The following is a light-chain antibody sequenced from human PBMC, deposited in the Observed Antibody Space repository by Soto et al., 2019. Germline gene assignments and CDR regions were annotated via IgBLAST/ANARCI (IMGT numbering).Light chain of an antibody. CDR1: NSDVGGRFNY. Sequence: QSALTQPASVSGSPGQSITISCTTTNSDVGGRFNYVSWYQQHPGKAPKLIIYDVAYRPSGVSDRFSGSKSGYTASLTISGLQAEDEADYYCSSYAKSDSWVFGRGTKVTVL. V-gene: IGLV2-14*01. J-gene: IGLJ3*02. CDR2: DVA. CDR3: SSYAKSDSWV.